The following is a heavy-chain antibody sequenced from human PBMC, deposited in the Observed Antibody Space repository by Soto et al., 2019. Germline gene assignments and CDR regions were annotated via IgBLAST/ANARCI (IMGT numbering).Heavy chain of an antibody. CDR3: AIYSRGDYGYWFDP. V-gene: IGHV1-69*12. Sequence: QVQLVQSGAEVKKPGSSVKVSCTASGGTFSSYAISWVRQAPGQGLEWMGGILPIFGTANYAQKFKGRDRMTANESTSSAYMELSRLRYDDTAVYYCAIYSRGDYGYWFDPWGQVTLVTVSS. J-gene: IGHJ5*02. CDR2: ILPIFGTA. D-gene: IGHD4-17*01. CDR1: GGTFSSYA.